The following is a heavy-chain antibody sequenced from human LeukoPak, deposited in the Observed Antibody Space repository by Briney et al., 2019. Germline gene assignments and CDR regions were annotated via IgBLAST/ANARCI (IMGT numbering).Heavy chain of an antibody. CDR2: IYYSGST. D-gene: IGHD4-17*01. V-gene: IGHV4-59*01. CDR3: ARTMGSTVGYYYYYGMDV. CDR1: GGSISSYY. Sequence: SETLSLTCTVSGGSISSYYWSWIRQPPGKGLEWIGYIYYSGSTNYNPSLKSRVTISVDTSKNQFSLKLSSVTAADTAVYYCARTMGSTVGYYYYYGMDVWGQGTTATVSS. J-gene: IGHJ6*02.